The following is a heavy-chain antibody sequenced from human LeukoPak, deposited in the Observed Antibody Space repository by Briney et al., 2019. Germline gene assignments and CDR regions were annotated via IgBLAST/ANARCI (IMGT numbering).Heavy chain of an antibody. V-gene: IGHV3-21*01. D-gene: IGHD1-1*01. CDR1: GFSFSSHS. Sequence: GGSLRLSCAASGFSFSSHSLNWVRQGPGEGLEWVSSISSSSSDIYYAVSVKGRFTISRDNDKNSLFLQMDSLRAEDTAVYYCARDSRTTGTTSGYFDYWGQGTLVTVSS. J-gene: IGHJ4*02. CDR2: ISSSSSDI. CDR3: ARDSRTTGTTSGYFDY.